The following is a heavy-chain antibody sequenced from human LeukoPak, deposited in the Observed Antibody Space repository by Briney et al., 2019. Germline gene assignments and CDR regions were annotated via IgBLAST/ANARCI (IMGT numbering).Heavy chain of an antibody. V-gene: IGHV3-23*01. J-gene: IGHJ4*02. CDR3: ASRSGWYRGPFDY. CDR1: GFTFSSYA. Sequence: PGGSLRLSCAASGFTFSSYAMSWVRQAPGKGLEWVSAISGSGGSTYYADSVKGRFTISRDNSKNTLYPQMNSLRAEDTAVYYCASRSGWYRGPFDYWGQGTLVAVSS. CDR2: ISGSGGST. D-gene: IGHD6-19*01.